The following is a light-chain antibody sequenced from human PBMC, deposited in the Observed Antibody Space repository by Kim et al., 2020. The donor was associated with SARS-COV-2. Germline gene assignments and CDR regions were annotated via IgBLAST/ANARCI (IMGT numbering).Light chain of an antibody. CDR1: QSVTSSY. J-gene: IGKJ2*03. Sequence: EIVLTQSPGTLSLSPGERATLSCRASQSVTSSYLVWYQQKPGQAPRLLIYGASSRATGIPDRFSGSGSGTDFTLTISRLEPEDFAVYYCQQYGNSPAYSFGQGTKLE. V-gene: IGKV3-20*01. CDR3: QQYGNSPAYS. CDR2: GAS.